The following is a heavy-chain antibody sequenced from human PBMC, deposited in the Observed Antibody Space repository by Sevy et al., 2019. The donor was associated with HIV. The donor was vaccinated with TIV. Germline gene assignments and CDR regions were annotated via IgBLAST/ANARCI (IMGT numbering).Heavy chain of an antibody. CDR2: ISYDGRKK. V-gene: IGHV3-30*04. CDR3: ARDPDIGDYVLFFDY. CDR1: GFSFNKYA. Sequence: GGSLRLSCVASGFSFNKYAMHWVRQAPGKGLEWIGFISYDGRKKDYADSVKGRVTISSDDSKNTLYLQLDSLRGEDTAVYYCARDPDIGDYVLFFDYWGQGTLVTVSS. D-gene: IGHD4-17*01. J-gene: IGHJ4*02.